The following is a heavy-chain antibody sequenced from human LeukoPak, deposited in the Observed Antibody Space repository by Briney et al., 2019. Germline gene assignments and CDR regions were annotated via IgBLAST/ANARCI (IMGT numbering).Heavy chain of an antibody. CDR2: ISYDGSNK. CDR3: AKCCPLDV. V-gene: IGHV3-30*18. D-gene: IGHD4/OR15-4a*01. CDR1: GFTFSSYG. Sequence: GGSLRLSCVASGFTFSSYGMHWVRQAPGKGLEWVAVISYDGSNKYYADSVKGRFTISRDNSKNTLYLQMNSLRPEDTAVYYCAKCCPLDVWGQGTTVTVSS. J-gene: IGHJ6*02.